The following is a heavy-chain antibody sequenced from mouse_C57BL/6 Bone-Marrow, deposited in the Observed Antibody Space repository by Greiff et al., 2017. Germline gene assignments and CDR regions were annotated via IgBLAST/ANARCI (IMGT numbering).Heavy chain of an antibody. V-gene: IGHV1-4*01. CDR2: INPSSGYT. D-gene: IGHD1-1*01. J-gene: IGHJ3*01. CDR3: ARCTTVVARGFAY. CDR1: GYTFTSYT. Sequence: QVQLQQSGAELARPGASVKMSCKASGYTFTSYTMHWVKQRPGQGLEWIGYINPSSGYTKYNQKFKDKATLTADKSSSTAYMQLSSLTSEDSAVYYCARCTTVVARGFAYWGQGTLVTVSA.